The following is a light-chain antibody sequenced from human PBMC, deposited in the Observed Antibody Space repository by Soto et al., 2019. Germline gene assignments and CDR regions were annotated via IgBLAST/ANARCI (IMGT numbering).Light chain of an antibody. J-gene: IGKJ5*01. Sequence: EIVMTQSPATLSVSPLERATLSCSASQSVSSNLAWYQQKPGQAPRLLIYGASTRATGIPARFSGSGSGTEFTLTISSLQSEDFAVYYCQQYNNWPITFGQGTRLEIK. CDR1: QSVSSN. V-gene: IGKV3-15*01. CDR2: GAS. CDR3: QQYNNWPIT.